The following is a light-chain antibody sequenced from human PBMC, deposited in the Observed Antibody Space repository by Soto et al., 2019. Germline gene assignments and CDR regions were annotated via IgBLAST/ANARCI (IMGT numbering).Light chain of an antibody. CDR3: QQYRKLPT. Sequence: EIVMTHSTAALSVSPGGSATLSCRPNQSVSANLAWYQHTPGQAPRLLIYGASTRATGIPARFSGSVTATDFTLTISSLPSEDFAVYYCQQYRKLPTFGRGTNVENK. CDR1: QSVSAN. CDR2: GAS. V-gene: IGKV3-15*01. J-gene: IGKJ4*02.